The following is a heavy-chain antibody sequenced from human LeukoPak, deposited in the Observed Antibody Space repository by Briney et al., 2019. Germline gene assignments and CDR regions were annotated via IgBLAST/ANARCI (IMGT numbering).Heavy chain of an antibody. CDR3: ARTIVFDSSDYFDC. J-gene: IGHJ4*02. CDR1: GFIFSLYW. D-gene: IGHD6-13*01. Sequence: GGSLRLSCKASGFIFSLYWMHWVRQVPGRGLEWVSIIYRDGSTYYADSMKGRFTISRDNSKNTLYLQMTSLRAEDTAVYFCARTIVFDSSDYFDCWGQGTLVTVSS. CDR2: IYRDGST. V-gene: IGHV3-53*01.